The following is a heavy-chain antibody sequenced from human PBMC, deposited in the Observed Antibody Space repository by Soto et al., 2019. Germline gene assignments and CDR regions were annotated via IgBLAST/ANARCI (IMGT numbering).Heavy chain of an antibody. CDR2: ISYDGSNK. CDR3: ARDQQVWGRGIIQMGY. J-gene: IGHJ4*02. V-gene: IGHV3-30-3*01. CDR1: GFTFSSYA. D-gene: IGHD3-16*01. Sequence: QVQLVESGGGVVQPGRSLRLSCAASGFTFSSYAMHWVRQAPGKGLEWVAVISYDGSNKYYADSVKGRFTISRDNSKNTLYLQMNSLRAEDTAVYYCARDQQVWGRGIIQMGYWGQGTLVTVSS.